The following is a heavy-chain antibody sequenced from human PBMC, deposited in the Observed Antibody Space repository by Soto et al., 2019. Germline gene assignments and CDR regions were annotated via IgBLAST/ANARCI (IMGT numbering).Heavy chain of an antibody. V-gene: IGHV4-4*02. J-gene: IGHJ5*02. D-gene: IGHD3-16*01. Sequence: QVQLQESGPGLVKPSGTLSLTCAISGGSISSNEWWSWVRQPPGKGLEWIGEIYDTVTTNYNPSLKSRVTISIDTSKTQFSLKLTSLTDADTAVYSCARAVPFCLGPWGQGTLVTVSS. CDR2: IYDTVTT. CDR1: GGSISSNEW. CDR3: ARAVPFCLGP.